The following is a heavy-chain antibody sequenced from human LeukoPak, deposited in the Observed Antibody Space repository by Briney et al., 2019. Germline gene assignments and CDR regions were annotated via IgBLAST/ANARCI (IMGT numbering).Heavy chain of an antibody. J-gene: IGHJ6*02. D-gene: IGHD4-11*01. CDR3: ARAQVDYNNGPGSQGYYSYGMDV. CDR2: IYYSGST. V-gene: IGHV4-30-4*02. CDR1: GGSISSGDYY. Sequence: SETLSLTCTVSGGSISSGDYYWSWIRQPPGKGLEWIGYIYYSGSTYYNPSLKSRVTISVDTSRNQFSLKLSSVTAADTAVYYCARAQVDYNNGPGSQGYYSYGMDVWGQGTTVTVSS.